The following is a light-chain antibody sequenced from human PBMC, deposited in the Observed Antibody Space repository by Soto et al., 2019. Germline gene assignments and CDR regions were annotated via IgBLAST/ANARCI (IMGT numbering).Light chain of an antibody. CDR2: KAS. J-gene: IGKJ1*01. CDR3: QHYNSYSEA. CDR1: QTISSW. V-gene: IGKV1-5*03. Sequence: DIQMTQSPSTLSGSVGDRVTITCRASQTISSWLAWYQQEPGKAPKLLIYKASTLKSGVPLKFSGSGSGTQFTLTISSLQPVDFATYYCQHYNSYSEAFGQGTKVEIK.